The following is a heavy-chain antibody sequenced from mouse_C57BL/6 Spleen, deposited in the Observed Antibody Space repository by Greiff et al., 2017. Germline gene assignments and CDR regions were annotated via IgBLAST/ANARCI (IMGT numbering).Heavy chain of an antibody. Sequence: QVQLQQSGPELVKPGASVKISCKASGYAFSSSWMNWVQQRPGKGLEWIGRIYPGDGDTNYNGKFKGKATLTADKSSSTAYMQLSSLTTENSAVYFCAGVQLGYAMDYWGQGTSVTVSA. V-gene: IGHV1-82*01. CDR3: AGVQLGYAMDY. CDR1: GYAFSSSW. D-gene: IGHD4-1*02. J-gene: IGHJ4*01. CDR2: IYPGDGDT.